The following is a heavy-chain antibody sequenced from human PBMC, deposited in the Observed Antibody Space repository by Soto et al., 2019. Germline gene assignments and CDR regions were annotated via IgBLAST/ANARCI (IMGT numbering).Heavy chain of an antibody. D-gene: IGHD3-22*01. Sequence: QVQLVQSGAEVRKPGASVKVSCKASGYTFSHYIMDWVRQAPGQRLEWMGWISADSGDTKYSQNFQGRITITRDTSASTVYMELSSLRSEDTAVYYCARYFDRGDYYFDYWGQGTLVTVSS. CDR1: GYTFSHYI. CDR3: ARYFDRGDYYFDY. V-gene: IGHV1-3*01. J-gene: IGHJ4*02. CDR2: ISADSGDT.